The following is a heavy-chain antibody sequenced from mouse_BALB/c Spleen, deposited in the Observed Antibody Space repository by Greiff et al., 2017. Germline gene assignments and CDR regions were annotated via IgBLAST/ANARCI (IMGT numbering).Heavy chain of an antibody. J-gene: IGHJ4*01. D-gene: IGHD1-2*01. V-gene: IGHV3-2*02. Sequence: EVQLQQSGPGLVKPSQSLSLTCTVTGYSITSDYAWNWIRQFPGNKLEWMGYISYSGSTSYNPSLKSRISITRDTSKNQFFLQLNSVTTEDTATYYCARGLLRLRYYAMDYWGQGTSVTVSS. CDR1: GYSITSDYA. CDR3: ARGLLRLRYYAMDY. CDR2: ISYSGST.